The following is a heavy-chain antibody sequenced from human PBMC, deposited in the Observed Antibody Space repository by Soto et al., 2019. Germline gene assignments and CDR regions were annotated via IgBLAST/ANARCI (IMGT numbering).Heavy chain of an antibody. CDR2: INAGNGNT. CDR3: ARGYDYNWFDP. CDR1: GYTFTSYA. Sequence: QVQLVQSGAEEKKPGASVKVSCKASGYTFTSYAMHWVRQAPGQRLEWMGWINAGNGNTKYSQKFQGRVTITRYTSASTAYMELSSLRSEDTAVYYCARGYDYNWFDPWGQGTLVTVSS. D-gene: IGHD2-2*01. J-gene: IGHJ5*02. V-gene: IGHV1-3*05.